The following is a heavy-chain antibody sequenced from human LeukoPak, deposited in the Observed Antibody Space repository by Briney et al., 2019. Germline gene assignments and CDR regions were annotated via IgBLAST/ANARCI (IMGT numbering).Heavy chain of an antibody. V-gene: IGHV4-34*01. CDR3: ARGPPLSYYYDSSGYYPKAYYFDY. CDR2: INHSGST. CDR1: GGSFSGYY. J-gene: IGHJ4*02. Sequence: SETLSLTCAVYGGSFSGYYWSWIRQPPGKGLEWIGEINHSGSTNYNPSLKSRVTISVDTSKNQFSLKPSSVTAADTAVYYCARGPPLSYYYDSSGYYPKAYYFDYWGQGTLVTVSS. D-gene: IGHD3-22*01.